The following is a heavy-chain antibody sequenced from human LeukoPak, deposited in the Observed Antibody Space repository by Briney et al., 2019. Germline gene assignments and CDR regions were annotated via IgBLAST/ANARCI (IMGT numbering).Heavy chain of an antibody. J-gene: IGHJ4*02. CDR2: ISGGGGST. Sequence: GGSLRLSCAASGFTFSSYAMSWVRQAPGKGLEWVSAISGGGGSTYYADSVKGRFTISRDNAKNSLYLQMNSLRAEDTAVYYCARDGNSGWSHDYWGQGALVTVSS. CDR1: GFTFSSYA. V-gene: IGHV3-23*01. D-gene: IGHD6-19*01. CDR3: ARDGNSGWSHDY.